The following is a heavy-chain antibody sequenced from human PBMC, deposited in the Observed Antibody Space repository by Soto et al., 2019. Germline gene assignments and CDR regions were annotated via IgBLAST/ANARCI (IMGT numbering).Heavy chain of an antibody. D-gene: IGHD3-3*01. CDR3: ASVLEWLSFGY. V-gene: IGHV3-53*01. CDR1: GFTVSSNY. CDR2: IYSGGST. J-gene: IGHJ4*02. Sequence: GGSLRLSCAASGFTVSSNYMSWVRQAPGKGLEWVSVIYSGGSTYYADSVKGRFTISRDNSKNTLYLQMNSLRAEDTAVYYCASVLEWLSFGYWGQGTLVTVSS.